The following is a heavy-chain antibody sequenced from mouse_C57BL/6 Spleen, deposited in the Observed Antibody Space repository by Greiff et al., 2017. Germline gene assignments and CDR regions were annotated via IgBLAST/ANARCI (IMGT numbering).Heavy chain of an antibody. CDR3: VREELYYAMDY. CDR2: IRSKSNNYAT. Sequence: EVKLVESGGGLVQPKGSLKLSCAASGFSFNTYAMNWVRQAPGKGLEWVARIRSKSNNYATYYADSVKDRFTISRDDSESMLYLQMNNLKTEDTAMYYCVREELYYAMDYWCQGTSVTVSS. J-gene: IGHJ4*01. CDR1: GFSFNTYA. D-gene: IGHD4-1*01. V-gene: IGHV10-1*01.